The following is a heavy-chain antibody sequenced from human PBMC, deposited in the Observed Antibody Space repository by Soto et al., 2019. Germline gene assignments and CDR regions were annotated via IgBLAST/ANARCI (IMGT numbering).Heavy chain of an antibody. V-gene: IGHV4-61*01. CDR2: ICYSGST. J-gene: IGHJ6*02. Sequence: PSETLSLTCTVSGCYISIISCYWTWMRRPPGKGLELIGYICYSGSTRYNPSLKSRVTISVYMSKNQFSLKLSSVSAADTAVYYCARAYGGFDNGLDVWGQGTAVTVSS. D-gene: IGHD5-12*01. CDR1: GCYISIISCY. CDR3: ARAYGGFDNGLDV.